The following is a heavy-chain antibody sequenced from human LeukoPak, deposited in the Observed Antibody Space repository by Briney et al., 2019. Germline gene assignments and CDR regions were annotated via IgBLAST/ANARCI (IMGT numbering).Heavy chain of an antibody. V-gene: IGHV3-23*01. CDR2: ISGSGGST. D-gene: IGHD3-22*01. CDR3: ANTDSSGYLIDY. J-gene: IGHJ4*02. Sequence: PGGSLRLSCAASGFTFSSYAMSWVRQAPGRGLEWVSAISGSGGSTYYADSVKGRFTISRENSKNTLYLQMNSLRAEDTAVYYCANTDSSGYLIDYWGRGTLVTVSS. CDR1: GFTFSSYA.